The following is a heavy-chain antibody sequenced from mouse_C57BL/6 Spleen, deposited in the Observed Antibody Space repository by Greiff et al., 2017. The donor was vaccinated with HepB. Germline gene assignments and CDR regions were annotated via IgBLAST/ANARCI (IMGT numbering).Heavy chain of an antibody. CDR2: IDPENGDT. J-gene: IGHJ2*01. D-gene: IGHD1-1*01. Sequence: EVQLQQSGAELVRPGASVKLSCTASGFNIKDDYMHWVKQRPEQGLEWIGWIDPENGDTEYASKFQGKATITADTSSNTAYLQLSSLTSEDTAVYYVTTFITTVVFDYWGQGTTLTVAA. CDR1: GFNIKDDY. V-gene: IGHV14-4*01. CDR3: TTFITTVVFDY.